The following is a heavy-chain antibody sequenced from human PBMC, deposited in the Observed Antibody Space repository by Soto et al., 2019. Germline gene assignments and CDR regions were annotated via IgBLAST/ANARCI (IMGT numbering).Heavy chain of an antibody. D-gene: IGHD2-2*01. V-gene: IGHV5-51*01. CDR2: ICPGDADP. J-gene: IGHJ6*02. Sequence: PVESLKISCKGSGYSFTSYWIGWVRQMPGKGLEWSGIICPGDADPTYSPSFQGQVTISADKSISTAYLQWSSLKASDTAMYYCARLADIVVVPAATGGYYYGMDVWGQGTTVTVSS. CDR1: GYSFTSYW. CDR3: ARLADIVVVPAATGGYYYGMDV.